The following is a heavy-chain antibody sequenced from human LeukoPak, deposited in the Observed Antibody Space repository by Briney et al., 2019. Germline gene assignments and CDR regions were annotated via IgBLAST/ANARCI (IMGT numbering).Heavy chain of an antibody. CDR3: ARGTENHSGGPFDY. CDR1: GFTFSSYA. Sequence: GGSLRLSCAASGFTFSSYAMSWVRQAPGKGLEWVSAISGSGGSTYYADSVKGRFTISRDNSKNTLYPQMNSLRAEDTAVYYCARGTENHSGGPFDYWGQGTLVTVSS. V-gene: IGHV3-23*01. D-gene: IGHD2-15*01. CDR2: ISGSGGST. J-gene: IGHJ4*02.